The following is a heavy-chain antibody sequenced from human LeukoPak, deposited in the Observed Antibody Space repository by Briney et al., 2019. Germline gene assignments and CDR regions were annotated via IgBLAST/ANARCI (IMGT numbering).Heavy chain of an antibody. V-gene: IGHV3-23*01. CDR3: ARDGTAMVITNGYFDY. J-gene: IGHJ4*02. Sequence: GGSLRLSCAASGFTFASYAMTWVRQAPGKGLEWVSAVSGSGGSTYSADSVKGQFTISRDNSKNTLYLQINSLRAEDAAVYYCARDGTAMVITNGYFDYWGQGTLVTVSS. CDR2: VSGSGGST. D-gene: IGHD5-18*01. CDR1: GFTFASYA.